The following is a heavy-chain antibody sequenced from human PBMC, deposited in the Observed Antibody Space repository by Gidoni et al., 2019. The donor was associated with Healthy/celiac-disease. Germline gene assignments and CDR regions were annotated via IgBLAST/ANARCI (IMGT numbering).Heavy chain of an antibody. Sequence: EVQLVESGGGLVKPGGSLRLSCAASGFTFSSYSMNGVRQAPGKGLEWVSSIRSSSSYIYYADSVKGRFTISRDNAKNSLYLQMNSLRAEDTAVYYCARRERYFDWLVPFDYWGQGTLVTVSS. CDR1: GFTFSSYS. CDR3: ARRERYFDWLVPFDY. V-gene: IGHV3-21*01. J-gene: IGHJ4*02. CDR2: IRSSSSYI. D-gene: IGHD3-9*01.